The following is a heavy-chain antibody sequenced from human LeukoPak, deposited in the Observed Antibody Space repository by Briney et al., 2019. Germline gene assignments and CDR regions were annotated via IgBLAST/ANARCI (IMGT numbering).Heavy chain of an antibody. J-gene: IGHJ4*02. CDR1: GYSFTSYW. V-gene: IGHV5-51*01. Sequence: GESLKISCKGSGYSFTSYWIGWVRQMPAKGREWMGIIYPGDSDTRYSPSFQGQVTISADKSINTAYLQWSSLNASDTAIYYCARRKYSYGNDYWGQGPLVTVSS. CDR2: IYPGDSDT. D-gene: IGHD5-18*01. CDR3: ARRKYSYGNDY.